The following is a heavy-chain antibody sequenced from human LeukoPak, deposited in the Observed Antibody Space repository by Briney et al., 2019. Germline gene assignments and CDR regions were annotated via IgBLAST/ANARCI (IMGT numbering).Heavy chain of an antibody. CDR2: INHSGRNT. CDR1: GGSFSGYY. Sequence: PSETLSLTCAVYGGSFSGYYWSWTRQPPGKGLEWIGEINHSGRNTNYSPSLKNRVTISVDTSKKQFSLKLSSVTAADTAVYYCARLPQQLDAFDIWGQGTMVTVSS. J-gene: IGHJ3*02. CDR3: ARLPQQLDAFDI. V-gene: IGHV4-34*01. D-gene: IGHD6-13*01.